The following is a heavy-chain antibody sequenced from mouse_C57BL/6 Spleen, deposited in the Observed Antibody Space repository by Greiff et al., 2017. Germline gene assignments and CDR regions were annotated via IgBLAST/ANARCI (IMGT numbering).Heavy chain of an antibody. CDR1: GYTFTDYY. CDR3: ARSYYSKEGFAY. J-gene: IGHJ3*01. CDR2: IYPGSGNT. V-gene: IGHV1-76*01. Sequence: VQGVESGAELVRPGASVKLSCKASGYTFTDYYINWVKQRPGQGLEWIARIYPGSGNTYYNEKFKGKATLTAEKSSSTAYMQLSSLTSEDSAVYFCARSYYSKEGFAYWGQGTLVTVSA. D-gene: IGHD2-5*01.